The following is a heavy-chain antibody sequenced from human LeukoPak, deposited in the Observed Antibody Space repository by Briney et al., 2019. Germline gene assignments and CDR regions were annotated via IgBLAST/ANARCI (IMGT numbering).Heavy chain of an antibody. D-gene: IGHD6-6*01. J-gene: IGHJ4*02. CDR1: GGSITSYD. V-gene: IGHV4-4*07. CDR2: IHTSGST. CDR3: AREFSGTSIAARVFDS. Sequence: SETLSLTCTVSGGSITSYDWTYIRQPAGKVLEWIGRIHTSGSTNYNPSLKSRVTMSVDTSKNQFSLNLSSVTAADTAMYYCAREFSGTSIAARVFDSWGQGTLVTVSS.